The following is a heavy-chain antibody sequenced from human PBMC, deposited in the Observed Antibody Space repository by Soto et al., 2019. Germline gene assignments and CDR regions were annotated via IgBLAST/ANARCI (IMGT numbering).Heavy chain of an antibody. CDR3: ARDDYGDYVDY. Sequence: EVQLVESGGGLVKPGGSLRLSCVSSGFTFSSFSMNWVRQAPGKGLEWVSTISSSSSYIYYADSVKGRFTISRDNAKNSLYLQMNSLRAEDTAVYYCARDDYGDYVDYWGQGTLVTVSS. D-gene: IGHD4-17*01. CDR1: GFTFSSFS. CDR2: ISSSSSYI. J-gene: IGHJ4*02. V-gene: IGHV3-21*01.